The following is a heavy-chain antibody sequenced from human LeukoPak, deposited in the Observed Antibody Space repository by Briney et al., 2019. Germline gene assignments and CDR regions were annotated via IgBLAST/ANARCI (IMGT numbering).Heavy chain of an antibody. CDR1: GFTFSDHY. CDR3: ARVASTSWSLRCYYYYGMDV. J-gene: IGHJ6*02. V-gene: IGHV3-72*01. CDR2: TRNKANSYTT. D-gene: IGHD2-2*01. Sequence: GGSLRLSCAASGFTFSDHYMDWVRQAPGKGLEWVGRTRNKANSYTTEYAASVKGRFTISRDDSKNSLYLQMNSLKTEDTAVYYCARVASTSWSLRCYYYYGMDVWGQGTTVTVSS.